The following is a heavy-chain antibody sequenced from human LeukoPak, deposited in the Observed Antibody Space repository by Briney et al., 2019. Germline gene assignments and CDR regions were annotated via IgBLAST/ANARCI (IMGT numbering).Heavy chain of an antibody. D-gene: IGHD1-26*01. CDR1: GYTFTSYY. CDR3: ARPPGVGATTPSWFDP. CDR2: INPSGGST. Sequence: GASVKVSCKASGYTFTSYYMHWVRQAPGQGLEWMGIINPSGGSTSYAQKFQGRVTITRDTSTSTVYMELSTLRSEDTAVYYCARPPGVGATTPSWFDPWGQGTLVTVSS. V-gene: IGHV1-46*03. J-gene: IGHJ5*02.